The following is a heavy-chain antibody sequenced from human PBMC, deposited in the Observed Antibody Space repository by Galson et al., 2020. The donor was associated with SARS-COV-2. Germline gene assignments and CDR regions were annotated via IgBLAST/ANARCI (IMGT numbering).Heavy chain of an antibody. CDR2: MNGGGGKT. D-gene: IGHD3-22*01. Sequence: GRSLRLSCVGSGFTISRYWMNWVRQAPGKGLEWVSTMNGGGGKTFYADSVKGRVTVYRDNFKSTLYLQISSLRAEDTAVYYCAKDSYPYYYDSSGYNPYYFDSWGQVTLVIVSS. V-gene: IGHV3-23*01. CDR1: GFTISRYW. J-gene: IGHJ4*02. CDR3: AKDSYPYYYDSSGYNPYYFDS.